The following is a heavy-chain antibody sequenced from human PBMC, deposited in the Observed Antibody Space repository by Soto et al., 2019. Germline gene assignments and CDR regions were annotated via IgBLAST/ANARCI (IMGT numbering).Heavy chain of an antibody. V-gene: IGHV5-51*01. J-gene: IGHJ5*02. Sequence: GESLKISCKGSGYSFTSYWIGWVRQMPGKGLEWMGIIYPVDSDTRYSPSFQGEVTISADKSISTAYLQWSSLKASDTAMYYCARQDYYDSSGYHHNWFDPWRQGTLVTVPS. CDR2: IYPVDSDT. CDR3: ARQDYYDSSGYHHNWFDP. D-gene: IGHD3-22*01. CDR1: GYSFTSYW.